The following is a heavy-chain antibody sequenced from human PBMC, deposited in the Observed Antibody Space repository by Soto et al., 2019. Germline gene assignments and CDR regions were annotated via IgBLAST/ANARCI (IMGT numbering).Heavy chain of an antibody. J-gene: IGHJ3*02. Sequence: SVKVSCKASGGTLSSSAISWVRQAPGQGPEWMGGIISVFGTATYAQTLHGGVPIAAVKSTRTADMELSSWRSVETAVSSCARESVTAFDIWHQRPMVTV. V-gene: IGHV1-69*06. D-gene: IGHD2-21*02. CDR2: IISVFGTA. CDR1: GGTLSSSA. CDR3: ARESVTAFDI.